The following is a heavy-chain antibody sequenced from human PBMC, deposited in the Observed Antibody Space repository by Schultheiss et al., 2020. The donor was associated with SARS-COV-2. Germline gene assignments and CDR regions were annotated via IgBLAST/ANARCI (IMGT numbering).Heavy chain of an antibody. J-gene: IGHJ5*02. D-gene: IGHD4-17*01. V-gene: IGHV4-4*07. CDR3: ARGTTVTTSNWFDP. CDR2: IYTSGST. CDR1: GGSISSYY. Sequence: SQTLSLTCTVSGGSISSYYWSWIRQPPGKGLEWIGRIYTSGSTNYNPSLKSRVTMSVDTSKNQFSLKLSSVTAADTAVYYCARGTTVTTSNWFDPWGQGTLVTVSS.